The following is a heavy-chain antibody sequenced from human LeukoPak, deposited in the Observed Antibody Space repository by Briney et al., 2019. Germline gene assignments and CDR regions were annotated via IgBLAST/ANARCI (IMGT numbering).Heavy chain of an antibody. CDR1: GFTFSNHA. CDR2: INTDGSA. CDR3: AQETYCSSAGCPSG. J-gene: IGHJ4*02. V-gene: IGHV3-23*01. Sequence: GGSLRLSCAASGFTFSNHAMNWFRQAPGKGLEWVSSINTDGSAFYADSVKGRFAISRDNSKNTLFMQMNSVRAEDTAVYYCAQETYCSSAGCPSGWGQGTLVTVSS. D-gene: IGHD2-2*01.